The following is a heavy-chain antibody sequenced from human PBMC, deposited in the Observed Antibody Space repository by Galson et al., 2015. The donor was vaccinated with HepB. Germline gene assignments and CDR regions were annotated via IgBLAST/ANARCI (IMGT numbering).Heavy chain of an antibody. D-gene: IGHD2-2*02. V-gene: IGHV1-2*02. J-gene: IGHJ4*02. Sequence: SVKVSCKASGYTFTGYYMHWVRQAPGQGLEWMGWINPNSGGTNYAQKFQGRVTMTRDTSISTAYMELSRLRSDDTAVYYCARVGEYQLLYSPYFDYWGQGTLVTVSS. CDR3: ARVGEYQLLYSPYFDY. CDR2: INPNSGGT. CDR1: GYTFTGYY.